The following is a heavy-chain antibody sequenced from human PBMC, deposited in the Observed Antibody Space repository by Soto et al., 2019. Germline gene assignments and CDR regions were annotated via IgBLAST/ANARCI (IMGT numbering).Heavy chain of an antibody. CDR1: GGSISSSSYY. J-gene: IGHJ4*02. CDR3: ASPPDGYGDAFDY. V-gene: IGHV4-39*01. Sequence: QLQLQESGPGLVKPSETLSLTCTVSGGSISSSSYYWGWIRQPPGKGLEWIGSIYYSGSTYYNPSLKSRVSISVDTSKNQFSLKLSSVTAADTAVYYCASPPDGYGDAFDYWGQGTLVTVSS. D-gene: IGHD4-17*01. CDR2: IYYSGST.